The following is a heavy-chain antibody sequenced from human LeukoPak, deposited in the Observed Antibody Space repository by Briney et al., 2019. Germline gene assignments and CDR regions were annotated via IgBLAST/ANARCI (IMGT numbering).Heavy chain of an antibody. V-gene: IGHV3-23*01. CDR2: ISCGGGST. Sequence: GGSLRLSCAASGFTFSSYAMSWVRQAPGKGLEWVSAISCGGGSTYYADSVKGRFTISRDNSRNTLYLQMNSLRAEDTAVYYCAKDLTSGGSLFDYWGQGTLVTVSS. J-gene: IGHJ4*02. D-gene: IGHD2-15*01. CDR3: AKDLTSGGSLFDY. CDR1: GFTFSSYA.